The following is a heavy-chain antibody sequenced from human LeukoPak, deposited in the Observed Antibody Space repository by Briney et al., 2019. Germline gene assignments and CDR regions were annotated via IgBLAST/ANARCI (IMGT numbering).Heavy chain of an antibody. J-gene: IGHJ4*02. D-gene: IGHD3-16*02. Sequence: PSETLSLTCTVSGYSISSGYYWGWIRQPPGKGLEWIGSIYHSGSTYYNPSLKSRVTISVDTSKNQFSLKLSSVTAADTAVYYCARDPGVIVKYYFDYWGQGTLVTVSS. V-gene: IGHV4-38-2*02. CDR3: ARDPGVIVKYYFDY. CDR1: GYSISSGYY. CDR2: IYHSGST.